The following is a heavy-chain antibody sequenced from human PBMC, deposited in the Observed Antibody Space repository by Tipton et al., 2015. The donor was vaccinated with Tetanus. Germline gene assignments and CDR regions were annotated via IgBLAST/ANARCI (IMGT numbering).Heavy chain of an antibody. CDR1: GFTFSSHW. CDR3: ARGCTLCAVWYAFAH. Sequence: GSLRLSCAASGFTFSSHWMSWVRQAPGKGLEWVANIRHDGGETFYMDSLKGRFTISRDNARDSLFLEMNSLRVEDTAVYYCARGCTLCAVWYAFAHWGQGPLFPVP. V-gene: IGHV3-7*04. J-gene: IGHJ4*02. CDR2: IRHDGGET. D-gene: IGHD2-15*01.